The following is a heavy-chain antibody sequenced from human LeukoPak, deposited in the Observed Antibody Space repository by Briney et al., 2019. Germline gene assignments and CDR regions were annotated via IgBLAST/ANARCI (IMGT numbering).Heavy chain of an antibody. CDR1: GYTFTNYS. V-gene: IGHV1-3*01. CDR2: INAGNGNT. D-gene: IGHD3-22*01. CDR3: ARGGVPGYYYDSSGYYYHYFDY. J-gene: IGHJ4*02. Sequence: ASVNVSCKASGYTFTNYSMHWVRQAPGQRLEWMGWINAGNGNTKYSQKFQGRATITRDTSASTAYMELSSLRSEDTAVYYCARGGVPGYYYDSSGYYYHYFDYWGQGILVTVSS.